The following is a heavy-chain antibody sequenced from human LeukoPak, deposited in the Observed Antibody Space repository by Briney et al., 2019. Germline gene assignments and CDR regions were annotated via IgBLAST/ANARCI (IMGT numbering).Heavy chain of an antibody. CDR3: AKAGNRRDYYYYYYMDV. CDR2: ISTSSSYI. D-gene: IGHD5-24*01. V-gene: IGHV3-21*04. CDR1: GFTFSSYT. Sequence: GGSLRLSCAASGFTFSSYTMNWVRQAPGKGLEWVSSISTSSSYIYYADSVKGRFTISRDNAKNSLYLQMNSLRAEDTAVYYCAKAGNRRDYYYYYYMDVWGKGTTVTVSS. J-gene: IGHJ6*03.